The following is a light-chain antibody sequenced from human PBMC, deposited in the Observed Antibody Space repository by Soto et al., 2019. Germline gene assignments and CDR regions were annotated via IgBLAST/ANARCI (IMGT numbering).Light chain of an antibody. CDR2: GAS. CDR1: QRVSNSY. J-gene: IGKJ2*01. CDR3: QWYGGSPPFT. Sequence: EIVLTQSPGTLSLSTGETATLSCRASQRVSNSYLAWYQKKPGQAPRLLIYGASSRAAGIPDRFSGSGSGTDFTLTISRLEPEDFAVYFCQWYGGSPPFTFGQGTKVDIK. V-gene: IGKV3-20*01.